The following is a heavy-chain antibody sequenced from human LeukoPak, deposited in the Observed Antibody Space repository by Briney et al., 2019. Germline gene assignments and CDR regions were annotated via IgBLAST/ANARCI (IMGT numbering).Heavy chain of an antibody. J-gene: IGHJ6*02. CDR3: ARGGFAYYYGMDV. Sequence: GGSLRLSCAASGFTFSSYSMNWVRQAPGKGLEWVSSISSSSSYIYYADSVKGRFTISRDNAKNSLYLQMNSLRAEDTAVYYCARGGFAYYYGMDVWGQGTTVTVSS. D-gene: IGHD3-10*01. V-gene: IGHV3-21*01. CDR2: ISSSSSYI. CDR1: GFTFSSYS.